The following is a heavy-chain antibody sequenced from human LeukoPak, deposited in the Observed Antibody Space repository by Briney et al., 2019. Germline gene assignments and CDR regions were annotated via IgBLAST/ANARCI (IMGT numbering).Heavy chain of an antibody. V-gene: IGHV1-18*01. CDR1: GYTFTSYG. D-gene: IGHD7-27*01. CDR3: ARDFTKLGATTNFDY. CDR2: ISAYNGNT. J-gene: IGHJ4*02. Sequence: ASVKVSCKASGYTFTSYGISWMRQAPGQGLEWMGWISAYNGNTNYAQKLQGRVTMTTDTSTSTAYMELRSLRSDDTAVYYCARDFTKLGATTNFDYWGQGTLVTVSS.